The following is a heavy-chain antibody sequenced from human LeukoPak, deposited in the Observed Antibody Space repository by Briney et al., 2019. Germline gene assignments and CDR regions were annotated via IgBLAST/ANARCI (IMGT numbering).Heavy chain of an antibody. CDR1: GYTFTSYG. CDR3: ARFLIGGGSPHYFDY. V-gene: IGHV1-18*01. Sequence: GASVMVSCKASGYTFTSYGINWVRQAPGQGLEWMGWISAYNGNTNYAQKFRGRVIMTTDTLTSTAYMELMSLRSDDTAVYYCARFLIGGGSPHYFDYWGQGTLVTVSS. CDR2: ISAYNGNT. J-gene: IGHJ4*02. D-gene: IGHD2-15*01.